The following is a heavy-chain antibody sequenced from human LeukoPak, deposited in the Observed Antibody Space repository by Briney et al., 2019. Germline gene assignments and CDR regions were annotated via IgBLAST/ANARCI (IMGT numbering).Heavy chain of an antibody. Sequence: PGGSLRLSCAASGFTFSSYWTNWVRQAPGKGLEWVANIKQDGSERDYVDSVKGRLTISRDNAKNSLYLQMNSLRAEDTAVYYCARVSSLAVAGFFDYWGQGILVTVSS. CDR3: ARVSSLAVAGFFDY. D-gene: IGHD6-19*01. CDR2: IKQDGSER. J-gene: IGHJ4*02. V-gene: IGHV3-7*01. CDR1: GFTFSSYW.